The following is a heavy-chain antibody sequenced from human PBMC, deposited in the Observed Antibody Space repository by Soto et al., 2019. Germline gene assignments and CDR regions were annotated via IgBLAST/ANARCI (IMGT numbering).Heavy chain of an antibody. CDR1: GGSISSGGYY. CDR2: IYYSGCT. Sequence: SETLSLTCTVSGGSISSGGYYWSWIRQHPGKGLEWIGYIYYSGCTYYNPSLKSRVTISVDTSKNQFSLKLSSVTAADTAVYYCARASKFGYSYGYYYGMDVWGQGTTVTVSS. D-gene: IGHD5-18*01. J-gene: IGHJ6*02. CDR3: ARASKFGYSYGYYYGMDV. V-gene: IGHV4-31*03.